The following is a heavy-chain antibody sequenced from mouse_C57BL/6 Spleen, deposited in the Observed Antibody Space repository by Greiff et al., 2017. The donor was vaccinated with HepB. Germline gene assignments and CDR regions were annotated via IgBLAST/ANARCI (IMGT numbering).Heavy chain of an antibody. CDR2: IRNKANNHAT. J-gene: IGHJ1*03. V-gene: IGHV6-6*01. Sequence: EVKLEESGGGLVQPGGSMKLSCAASGFTFSDAWMDWVRQSPEKGLEWVAEIRNKANNHATYYAESVKGRFTISRDDSKSSVYLQMNSLRAEDTGIYYCTRSTTVVAENWYFDVWGTGTTVTVSS. CDR1: GFTFSDAW. CDR3: TRSTTVVAENWYFDV. D-gene: IGHD1-1*01.